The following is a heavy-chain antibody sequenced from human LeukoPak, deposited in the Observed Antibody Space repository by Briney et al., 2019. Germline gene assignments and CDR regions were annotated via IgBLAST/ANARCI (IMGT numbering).Heavy chain of an antibody. CDR2: IYWNDDK. Sequence: ESGPTLVNPTQTLTLTCTFSGFSLSTSGVGVGWIRQPPGKALEWLALIYWNDDKRYSPSLKSRLTITKDTPKNQVVLTMTNMDPVDTATYYCAHSDESVYYDTTFDPWGQGTLVTVSS. CDR1: GFSLSTSGVG. V-gene: IGHV2-5*01. J-gene: IGHJ5*02. CDR3: AHSDESVYYDTTFDP. D-gene: IGHD3-22*01.